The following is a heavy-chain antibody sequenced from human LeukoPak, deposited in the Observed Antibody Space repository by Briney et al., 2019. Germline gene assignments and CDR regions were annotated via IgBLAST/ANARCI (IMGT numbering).Heavy chain of an antibody. CDR3: ANTGYSSGWPSRYFDY. CDR1: GFTFSSYA. J-gene: IGHJ4*02. CDR2: ISGSGGST. D-gene: IGHD6-19*01. V-gene: IGHV3-23*01. Sequence: PGGSLRLSCAASGFTFSSYAMSWVRQAPGQGLEWVSAISGSGGSTYYADSVKGRFTISRDNSKNTLYLQMNSLRAEDTAVYYCANTGYSSGWPSRYFDYWGQGTLVTVSS.